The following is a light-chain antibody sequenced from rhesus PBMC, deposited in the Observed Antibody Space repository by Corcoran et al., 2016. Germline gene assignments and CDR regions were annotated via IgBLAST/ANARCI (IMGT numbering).Light chain of an antibody. CDR2: QES. V-gene: IGKV1-21*01. CDR3: QQYNSAPYS. Sequence: DIQMTQSPSSLSASVGDRVTITCRASQGISSWLAWYQQKPGKAPNLLIYQESTLQSGVPSRFRGSGSGTDFTPTIRSLQPEDFATYYCQQYNSAPYSFGQGTKVEIK. CDR1: QGISSW. J-gene: IGKJ2*01.